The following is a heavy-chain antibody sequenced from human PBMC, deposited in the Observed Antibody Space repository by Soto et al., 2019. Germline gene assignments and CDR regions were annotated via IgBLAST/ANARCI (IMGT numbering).Heavy chain of an antibody. D-gene: IGHD2-21*02. Sequence: SETLSLTCSVSGGSISSYYWIWIRQPPGKGLEWIGYIFYSGRSGSTNYNPSLKRRVTISVDTSKNQFSLKLSSGTAADTAVYYCARTALGWFDPWGQGTLVT. CDR3: ARTALGWFDP. J-gene: IGHJ5*02. V-gene: IGHV4-59*01. CDR1: GGSISSYY. CDR2: IFYSGRSGST.